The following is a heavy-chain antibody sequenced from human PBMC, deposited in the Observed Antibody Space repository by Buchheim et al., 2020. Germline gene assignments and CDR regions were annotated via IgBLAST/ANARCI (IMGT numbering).Heavy chain of an antibody. Sequence: EVQLVESGGGLVQPGGSLRLSCAASGFTFSSYWMHWVRQAPGKRLVWVSRINSDGSSTSYADSVKGRFTTSRDNAKNTLYLQMNSLRAEDTAVYYCAREEPFGVVHYYYYGMDVWGQGTT. CDR3: AREEPFGVVHYYYYGMDV. CDR1: GFTFSSYW. D-gene: IGHD3-3*01. J-gene: IGHJ6*02. V-gene: IGHV3-74*01. CDR2: INSDGSST.